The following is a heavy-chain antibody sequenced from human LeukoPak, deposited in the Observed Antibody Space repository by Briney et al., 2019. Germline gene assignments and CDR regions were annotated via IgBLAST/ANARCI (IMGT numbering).Heavy chain of an antibody. CDR2: IYYSGST. V-gene: IGHV4-59*01. J-gene: IGHJ4*02. D-gene: IGHD4-23*01. CDR1: GGSISSYY. Sequence: PSETLSLTFTVSGGSISSYYWSWIRQPPGKGLEWIGYIYYSGSTNYNPSLKSRVTISVDTSKNQFSLKLSSVTAADTAVYYCARGDYGGSIDYWGQGTLVTVSS. CDR3: ARGDYGGSIDY.